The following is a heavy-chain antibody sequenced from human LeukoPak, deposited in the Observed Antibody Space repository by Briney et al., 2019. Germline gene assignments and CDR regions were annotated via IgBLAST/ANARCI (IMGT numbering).Heavy chain of an antibody. J-gene: IGHJ4*02. CDR1: GGSISSGGYY. CDR3: ARVTIFGVVIDY. D-gene: IGHD3-3*01. V-gene: IGHV4-31*03. Sequence: SQTLSLTCTVSGGSISSGGYYWSWIRQHPGKGLEWIGYIYYGGSTYYNPSLKSRVTISVDTSKNQFSLKLSSVTAADTAVYYCARVTIFGVVIDYWGQGTLVTVSS. CDR2: IYYGGST.